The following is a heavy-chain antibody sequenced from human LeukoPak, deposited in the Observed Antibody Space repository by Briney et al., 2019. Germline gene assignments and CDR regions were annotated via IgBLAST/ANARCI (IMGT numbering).Heavy chain of an antibody. V-gene: IGHV1-3*01. J-gene: IGHJ4*02. D-gene: IGHD3-22*01. CDR2: INAGNGNT. Sequence: ASVKVSCKASGYTFTNYVMHWVRQAPGQRPEWMGWINAGNGNTKYSQKFQGRVTITRDTSASTAYMELSSLRSEDTAVYYCARAGTYYYDSSGWYYFDSWGQGTLVTVSS. CDR3: ARAGTYYYDSSGWYYFDS. CDR1: GYTFTNYV.